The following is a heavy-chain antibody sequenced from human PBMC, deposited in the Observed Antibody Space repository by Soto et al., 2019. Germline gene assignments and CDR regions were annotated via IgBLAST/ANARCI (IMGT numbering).Heavy chain of an antibody. D-gene: IGHD3-10*01. J-gene: IGHJ6*02. CDR1: GFTFSSYS. V-gene: IGHV3-21*01. Sequence: GGSLRLSCAASGFTFSSYSMNWVRQAPGKGLEWVSSISSSSSYIYYADSVKGRFTISRDNAKNSLYLQMNSLRAEETAVYYCASRYXYGSGRSPRSSDYGMDVWGQGTTVTVSS. CDR3: ASRYXYGSGRSPRSSDYGMDV. CDR2: ISSSSSYI.